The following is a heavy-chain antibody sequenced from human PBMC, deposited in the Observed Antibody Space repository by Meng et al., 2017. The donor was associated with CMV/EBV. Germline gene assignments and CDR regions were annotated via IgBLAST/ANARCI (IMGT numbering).Heavy chain of an antibody. CDR3: AKTPDTAMVFDY. J-gene: IGHJ4*02. CDR2: ISGSGGST. V-gene: IGHV3-23*01. D-gene: IGHD5-18*01. CDR1: GGSISSSSYY. Sequence: ETLSLTCTVSGGSISSSSYYWGWIRQPPGKGLEWVSAISGSGGSTYYADSVKGRFTISRDNSKNTLYLQMNSLRAEDTAVYYCAKTPDTAMVFDYWGQGTLVTVSS.